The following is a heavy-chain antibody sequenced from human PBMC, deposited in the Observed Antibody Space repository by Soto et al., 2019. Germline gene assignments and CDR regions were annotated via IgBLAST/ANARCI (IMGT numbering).Heavy chain of an antibody. CDR1: GFSFSLRY. D-gene: IGHD2-8*01. CDR3: VTEKQWYFDD. V-gene: IGHV3-11*01. J-gene: IGHJ4*02. CDR2: ISPGGDNI. Sequence: QVQLVESGGGLVNPGGSLRLSCAASGFSFSLRYMSWIRQAPGRGLEWVSYISPGGDNIHYADFVKGRFTISRDNPKDSLYLQMNTLRVEDTAVYYCVTEKQWYFDDWGQGTLVTVSS.